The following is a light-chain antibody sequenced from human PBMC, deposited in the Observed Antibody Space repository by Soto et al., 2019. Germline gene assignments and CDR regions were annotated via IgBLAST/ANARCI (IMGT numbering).Light chain of an antibody. Sequence: MSHSPAALCPSTEDRATLSSRASQSVGSDLAWYQQKRGQAPRLLIYGASTRATGIQARFSGSASGTEFTLTISGWQSEDFAVYYCQQYKNWNTKSFGQGTRLEIK. J-gene: IGKJ5*01. V-gene: IGKV3-15*01. CDR2: GAS. CDR1: QSVGSD. CDR3: QQYKNWNTKS.